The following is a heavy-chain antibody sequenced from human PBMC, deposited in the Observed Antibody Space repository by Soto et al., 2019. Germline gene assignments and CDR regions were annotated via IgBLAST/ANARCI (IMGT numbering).Heavy chain of an antibody. V-gene: IGHV4-4*02. Sequence: SETLSLTCAVSGGSISSSNWWSWVRQPPGKGLEWIGEIYHSGSTNYNPSLKSRVTISGDTSKNQFSLNLSSVTAADTAVYYCARGPTSDKVDYWGQGTLVTVSS. CDR2: IYHSGST. CDR1: GGSISSSNW. J-gene: IGHJ4*02. CDR3: ARGPTSDKVDY.